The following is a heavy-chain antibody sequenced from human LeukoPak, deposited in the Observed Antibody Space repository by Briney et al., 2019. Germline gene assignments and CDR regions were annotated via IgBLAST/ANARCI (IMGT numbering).Heavy chain of an antibody. CDR2: IYSGGST. CDR1: GFTVSSNY. CDR3: ARAAPNYDSSGHYPYYFDY. V-gene: IGHV3-53*04. Sequence: GGSLRLFCAASGFTVSSNYISWVRQAPGKGLEWVSVIYSGGSTYYADSVKGRFTISRHNSKNTLYLQMNSLRAEDTAVYYCARAAPNYDSSGHYPYYFDYWGQGTLVTVSS. D-gene: IGHD3-22*01. J-gene: IGHJ4*02.